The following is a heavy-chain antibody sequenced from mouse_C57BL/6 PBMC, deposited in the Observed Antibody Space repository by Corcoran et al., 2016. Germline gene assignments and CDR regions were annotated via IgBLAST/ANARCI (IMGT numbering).Heavy chain of an antibody. CDR1: GYTFTDYY. CDR3: ARRDYGSSYGGAMDY. J-gene: IGHJ4*01. Sequence: EVQLQQSGPVLVKPGASVKMSCKASGYTFTDYYMNWVKQSHGKSLEWIGVINPYNGGTSYNQKFKGKATLTVDKSSSTAYMELNSLTSEDSAVYYCARRDYGSSYGGAMDYWGQGTSVTVSS. D-gene: IGHD1-1*01. CDR2: INPYNGGT. V-gene: IGHV1-19*01.